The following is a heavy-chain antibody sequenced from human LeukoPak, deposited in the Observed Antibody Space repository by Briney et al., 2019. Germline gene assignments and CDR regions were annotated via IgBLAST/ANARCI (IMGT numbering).Heavy chain of an antibody. CDR1: GGSISGYY. CDR2: IYSSGST. Sequence: SETLSLTCSVSGGSISGYYWSWIRQPAGKGLEWIGRIYSSGSTRYSPSFESRVTMTVNTSKNQFSLKLTSVTAADTAIYYCARVDEVGQLSAPPFYYYMDVWGKGKSVTISS. CDR3: ARVDEVGQLSAPPFYYYMDV. V-gene: IGHV4-4*07. J-gene: IGHJ6*03. D-gene: IGHD1-1*01.